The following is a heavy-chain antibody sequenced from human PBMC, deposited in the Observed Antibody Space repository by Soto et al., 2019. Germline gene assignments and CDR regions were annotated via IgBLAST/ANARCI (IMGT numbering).Heavy chain of an antibody. D-gene: IGHD3-22*01. V-gene: IGHV1-24*01. J-gene: IGHJ4*02. CDR2: FDPEDGET. CDR3: ATPPWYYDSSGCYYKY. Sequence: RASVKVSCKVSGYTLTDLSMHWVRQAPGKGLEWMGGFDPEDGETTYAQKFQGRVTMTEDTSTDTAYMELSSLRSEDTAVYYCATPPWYYDSSGCYYKYWGQGTLVTVSS. CDR1: GYTLTDLS.